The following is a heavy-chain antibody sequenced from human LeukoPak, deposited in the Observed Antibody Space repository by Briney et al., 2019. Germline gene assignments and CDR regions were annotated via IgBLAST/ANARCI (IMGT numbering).Heavy chain of an antibody. CDR1: EFTFSDYY. CDR2: ISDSAINT. D-gene: IGHD3-10*01. CDR3: AAYYGSGSVNYYRGMDI. Sequence: GGSLRLSCEASEFTFSDYYMSWIRQAPGKGREWISYISDSAINTHYEDSVKGRFTISRDNAKKLLVLEMKSLRSEDTAVYYCAAYYGSGSVNYYRGMDIWGQGPTVTVSS. V-gene: IGHV3-11*01. J-gene: IGHJ6*02.